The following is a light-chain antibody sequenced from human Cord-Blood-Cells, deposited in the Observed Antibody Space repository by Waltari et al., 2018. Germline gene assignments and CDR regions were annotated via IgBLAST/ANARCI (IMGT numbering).Light chain of an antibody. CDR3: CSYAGSSTFV. V-gene: IGLV2-23*03. CDR2: EGS. Sequence: QSALTQPPSVSGSPGQSITLSCTGTSRDVGSYNLVSWYQQHPGKAPKLMIYEGSKRPSGVSNRFSGSKSGNTASLTISGLQAEDEADYYCCSYAGSSTFVFGGGTKLTVL. CDR1: SRDVGSYNL. J-gene: IGLJ2*01.